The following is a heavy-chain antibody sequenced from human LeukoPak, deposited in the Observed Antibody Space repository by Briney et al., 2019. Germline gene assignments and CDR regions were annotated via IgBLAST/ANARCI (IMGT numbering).Heavy chain of an antibody. CDR1: GFTFSSNY. CDR2: IYSGGST. V-gene: IGHV3-53*01. Sequence: GGSLRLSCAASGFTFSSNYMSWVRQAPGKGLEWVSGIYSGGSTYYADSVKGRFTISRDNSKNTLYLQMNSLRAEDTAVYYCARDPGYSYGPGNYGMDVWGKGTTVTVSS. J-gene: IGHJ6*04. D-gene: IGHD5-18*01. CDR3: ARDPGYSYGPGNYGMDV.